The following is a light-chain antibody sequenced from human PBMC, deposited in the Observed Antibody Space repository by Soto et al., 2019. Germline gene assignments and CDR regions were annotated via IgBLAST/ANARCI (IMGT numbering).Light chain of an antibody. J-gene: IGKJ3*01. Sequence: DIQLTQSPSFLSASVGDRVTISCRASQDVSRFLAWYQQKPGKAPNLLIYAASTLQSGVPSRFSGSGSGTEFTLTISSLQPEDFATYYCQQLNRYVFTFGPGTKVDIK. CDR1: QDVSRF. V-gene: IGKV1-9*01. CDR3: QQLNRYVFT. CDR2: AAS.